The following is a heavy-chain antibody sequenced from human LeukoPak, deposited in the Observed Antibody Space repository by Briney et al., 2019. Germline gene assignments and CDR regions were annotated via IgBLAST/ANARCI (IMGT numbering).Heavy chain of an antibody. CDR3: AKGMYYYDSSGYFVFDS. CDR2: ISVSGGTT. J-gene: IGHJ4*02. D-gene: IGHD3-22*01. CDR1: GFTFRNYA. Sequence: PGGSLRLSCVASGFTFRNYAMTWVRQAPGKGLEWVSTISVSGGTTHYADSVKGRFTISRDNSKNAVYLQMYSLGAEDTAVYYCAKGMYYYDSSGYFVFDSWGQGTLVTVSS. V-gene: IGHV3-23*01.